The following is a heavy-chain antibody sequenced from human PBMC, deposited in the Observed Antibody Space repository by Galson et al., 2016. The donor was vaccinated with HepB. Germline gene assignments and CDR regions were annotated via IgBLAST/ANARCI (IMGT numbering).Heavy chain of an antibody. CDR3: AKADGGFNFDT. Sequence: SLRLSCAASGFIFDDYSMHWVRQIPGKGLEWVSGINWNSARVDYAGSVKGRFTISRDKNSLFLQMNSLRPEDTALYYCAKADGGFNFDTWGQGTLVTVSS. V-gene: IGHV3-9*01. D-gene: IGHD2-15*01. J-gene: IGHJ5*02. CDR2: INWNSARV. CDR1: GFIFDDYS.